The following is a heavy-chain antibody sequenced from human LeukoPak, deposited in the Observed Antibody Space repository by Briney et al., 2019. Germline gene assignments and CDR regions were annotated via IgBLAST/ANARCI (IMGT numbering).Heavy chain of an antibody. J-gene: IGHJ6*02. Sequence: ASVKVSCKASGYTFTGYYMHWVRQAPGQGLEWMGWINPNSGGTNYAQKFQGRVTMTRDTSISTAYMELSRLRSDDTAVYHCARVTVRGSYYYYGMDVWGQGTTVTVSS. CDR2: INPNSGGT. CDR3: ARVTVRGSYYYYGMDV. D-gene: IGHD3-10*01. V-gene: IGHV1-2*02. CDR1: GYTFTGYY.